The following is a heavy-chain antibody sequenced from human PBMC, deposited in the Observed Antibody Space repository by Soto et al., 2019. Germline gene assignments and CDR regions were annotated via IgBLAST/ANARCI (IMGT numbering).Heavy chain of an antibody. CDR2: ISSSSSYI. V-gene: IGHV3-21*01. J-gene: IGHJ3*02. CDR3: AGDFAMVRGVIGGNDAFDI. D-gene: IGHD3-10*01. CDR1: GFTFSSYS. Sequence: EVQLVESGGGLVKPGGSLRLSCAASGFTFSSYSMNWVRQAPGKGLEWVSSISSSSSYIYYADSVKGRFTISRDNAKKSLYLQMNSPGAEDTAVYYWAGDFAMVRGVIGGNDAFDIWGQGTMVTVSS.